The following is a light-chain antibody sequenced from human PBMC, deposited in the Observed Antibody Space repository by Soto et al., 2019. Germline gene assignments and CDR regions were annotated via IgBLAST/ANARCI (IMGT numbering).Light chain of an antibody. CDR1: QNVLYSSNSKNF. CDR3: QQYYSAPYT. Sequence: DIVMTQSPDSLAVSLGERATINCKSSQNVLYSSNSKNFLAWYQQKPGQPPKLLIYWASSRESGVPDRFSGSGSGTDFTLTISSLQAEDVAVYYCQQYYSAPYTFGQGTKLEIK. J-gene: IGKJ2*01. CDR2: WAS. V-gene: IGKV4-1*01.